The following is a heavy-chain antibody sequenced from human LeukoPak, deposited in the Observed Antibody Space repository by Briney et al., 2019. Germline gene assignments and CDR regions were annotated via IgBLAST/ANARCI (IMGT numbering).Heavy chain of an antibody. CDR3: ATDRIALGFDY. D-gene: IGHD2/OR15-2a*01. V-gene: IGHV4-61*02. Sequence: SETLSLTCVVSGASLSSGANYWSWVRQPAGQGLEWIGRIYKTGSTYYNPSLTNRVTMSHDLSKNEFYLKVTSVAAADTAIYFCATDRIALGFDYWGQGALVTVAS. J-gene: IGHJ4*02. CDR2: IYKTGST. CDR1: GASLSSGANY.